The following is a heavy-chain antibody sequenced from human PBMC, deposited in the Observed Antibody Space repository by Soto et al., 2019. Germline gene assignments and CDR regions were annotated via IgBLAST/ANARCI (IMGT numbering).Heavy chain of an antibody. J-gene: IGHJ4*02. D-gene: IGHD3-3*02. V-gene: IGHV3-48*02. Sequence: GGSRRLSCAASGFSFSAYSMNWVRPAPGKGLEWVSYINGRDGAINYVDSVKGRFTISIDIAKNSLYLQMNSLRDEDTAVYFCARDHLWAFDYWGQGVLVTVSS. CDR2: INGRDGAI. CDR3: ARDHLWAFDY. CDR1: GFSFSAYS.